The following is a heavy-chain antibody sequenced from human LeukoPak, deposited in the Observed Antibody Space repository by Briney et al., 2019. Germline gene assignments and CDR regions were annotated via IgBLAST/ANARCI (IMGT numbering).Heavy chain of an antibody. CDR2: IWYDGSKK. CDR3: ATDRGWRTSGYYLYYFEY. D-gene: IGHD3-3*01. V-gene: IGHV3-33*03. CDR1: GFTFSSYG. J-gene: IGHJ4*02. Sequence: PGGSLRLSCATSGFTFSSYGFHWVRQAPIKGLEWVAVIWYDGSKKYYADSVRGRFTISRDNTMNSLYLQMSSLRAEDTAVYYCATDRGWRTSGYYLYYFEYWGQGTLVTYSS.